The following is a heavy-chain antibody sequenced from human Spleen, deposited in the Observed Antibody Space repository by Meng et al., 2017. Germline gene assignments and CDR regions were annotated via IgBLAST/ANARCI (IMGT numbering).Heavy chain of an antibody. CDR2: IWYDGSNK. D-gene: IGHD3-10*01. V-gene: IGHV3-33*01. Sequence: GGSLRLSCAASGFTFSTLGMHWVRQAPGKGLEWVAGIWYDGSNKYYADSVKGRLTIARDNSKNTLYLQVNSLRAEDTAVYYCARAAGFGEPAIDYWGQGTLVTVSS. J-gene: IGHJ4*02. CDR1: GFTFSTLG. CDR3: ARAAGFGEPAIDY.